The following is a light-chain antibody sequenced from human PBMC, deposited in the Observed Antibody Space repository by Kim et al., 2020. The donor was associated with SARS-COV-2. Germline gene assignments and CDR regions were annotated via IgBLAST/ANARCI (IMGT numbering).Light chain of an antibody. V-gene: IGLV3-19*01. CDR3: NSRDSNDNVV. CDR2: GKN. J-gene: IGLJ2*01. Sequence: SSELTQDPAVSVALGQTVSITCQGDSLRSYYATWYQQKPGQAPILVIYGKNNRPSGIPDRFSGSSSGNTDSLTITGTQAGDEADYYCNSRDSNDNVVFGGGTQLTVL. CDR1: SLRSYY.